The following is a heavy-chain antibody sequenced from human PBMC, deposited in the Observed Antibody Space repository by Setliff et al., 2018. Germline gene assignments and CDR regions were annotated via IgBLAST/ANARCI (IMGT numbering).Heavy chain of an antibody. CDR2: INHSGSA. J-gene: IGHJ2*01. D-gene: IGHD2-21*01. CDR3: ARAQVVFAISAPAWYFEI. CDR1: GGSFSGYQ. V-gene: IGHV4-34*01. Sequence: SSETLSLTCGVHGGSFSGYQWTWIRQPPEKGLEWIGEINHSGSANYNPSIKSRASLSVDTSEKQLSLTLNSVTVADTAVYYCARAQVVFAISAPAWYFEIWRRGTQVTVS.